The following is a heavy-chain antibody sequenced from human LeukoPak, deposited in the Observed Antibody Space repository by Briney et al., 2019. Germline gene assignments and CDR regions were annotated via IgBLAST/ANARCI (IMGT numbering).Heavy chain of an antibody. CDR1: GDSLNNHF. Sequence: SETLSLTCTVSGDSLNNHFWSWIRQPPGKTLEWIGYISGTGNTDYNPSLKSRVTMSLDTSRNQFSLHLSSVTAADTALYFCASRPPGSTWYGVFDYWSQGMLVTVYS. V-gene: IGHV4-59*11. J-gene: IGHJ4*02. CDR3: ASRPPGSTWYGVFDY. CDR2: ISGTGNT. D-gene: IGHD6-13*01.